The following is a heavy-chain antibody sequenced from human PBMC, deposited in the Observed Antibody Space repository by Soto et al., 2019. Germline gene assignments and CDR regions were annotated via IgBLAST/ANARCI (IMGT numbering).Heavy chain of an antibody. CDR1: GFTFSSYS. CDR2: ISSSSSYI. CDR3: SRAAGRGDWYFDL. J-gene: IGHJ2*01. V-gene: IGHV3-21*01. Sequence: EVQLVESGGGLVKPGGSLRLSCAASGFTFSSYSMNWVRQAPGKGLEWVSSISSSSSYIYYADSVKGRFTISRDNAKNSLYLQMNSLRAEDKAVYYCSRAAGRGDWYFDLWGRGTLVTVSS. D-gene: IGHD6-25*01.